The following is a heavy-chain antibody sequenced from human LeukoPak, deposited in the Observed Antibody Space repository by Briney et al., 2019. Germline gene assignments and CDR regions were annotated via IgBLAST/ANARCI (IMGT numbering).Heavy chain of an antibody. Sequence: GGSLRLSCAASGFTFSSYAMHWVRQAPGKGLEWVAVISYDGSNKYYADSVKGRFTISRDNSKNTLYLQMNSLRAEDTAVYYCARDGAEDSSGYYYGWYFDLWGRGTLVTVSS. V-gene: IGHV3-30-3*01. D-gene: IGHD3-22*01. CDR1: GFTFSSYA. CDR2: ISYDGSNK. J-gene: IGHJ2*01. CDR3: ARDGAEDSSGYYYGWYFDL.